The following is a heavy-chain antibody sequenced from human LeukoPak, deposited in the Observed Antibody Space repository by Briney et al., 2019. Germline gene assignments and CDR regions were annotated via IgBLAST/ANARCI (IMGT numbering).Heavy chain of an antibody. J-gene: IGHJ6*02. V-gene: IGHV3-30*03. Sequence: GGSLRLSCAASGFTFSSYGMHWVRQAPGKGLEWVAVISYDGSNKYYADSVKGRFTISRDNSKNTLYLQMDRLGAEDTAVYYCARMGYSSSGYYYYGMDVWGQGTTVTVSS. CDR3: ARMGYSSSGYYYYGMDV. CDR2: ISYDGSNK. CDR1: GFTFSSYG. D-gene: IGHD6-6*01.